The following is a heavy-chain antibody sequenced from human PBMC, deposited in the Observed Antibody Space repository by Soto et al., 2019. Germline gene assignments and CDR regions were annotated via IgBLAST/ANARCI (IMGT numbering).Heavy chain of an antibody. J-gene: IGHJ2*01. D-gene: IGHD1-26*01. Sequence: GGPVKGSCKASGYTFTSYAMHWVRQAPGQRLEWMGWINAGNGNTKYSQKFQGRVTITRDTSASTAYMELSSLRSEDTAVYYCARGGSLYWYFDLWGRGTLVTVSS. V-gene: IGHV1-3*01. CDR2: INAGNGNT. CDR3: ARGGSLYWYFDL. CDR1: GYTFTSYA.